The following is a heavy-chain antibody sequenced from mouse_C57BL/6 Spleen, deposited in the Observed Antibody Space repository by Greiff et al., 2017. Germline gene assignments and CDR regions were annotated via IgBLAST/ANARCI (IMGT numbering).Heavy chain of an antibody. CDR1: GYTFTDYN. Sequence: VQLQQSGPELVKPGASVKIPCKASGYTFTDYNMDWVKQSHGKSLEWIGDINPNNGGTIYNQKFKGKATLTVDKSSSTAYMELRSLTSEDTAVYYCARGYYYGSYWYFDVWGTGTTVTVSS. CDR2: INPNNGGT. D-gene: IGHD1-1*01. V-gene: IGHV1-18*01. J-gene: IGHJ1*03. CDR3: ARGYYYGSYWYFDV.